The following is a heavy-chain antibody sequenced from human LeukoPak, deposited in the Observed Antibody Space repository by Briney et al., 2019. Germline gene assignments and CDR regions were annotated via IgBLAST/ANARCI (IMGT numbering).Heavy chain of an antibody. D-gene: IGHD1-26*01. Sequence: SQTLSLTCTVSGGSISSGGYYWSWIRQHPGKGLEWIEYIYYSGSTYYNPSLKSRVTISVDTSKNQFSLKLSSVTAADTAVYYCARDNIVGARGADYWGQGTLVTVSS. V-gene: IGHV4-31*03. CDR3: ARDNIVGARGADY. CDR2: IYYSGST. J-gene: IGHJ4*02. CDR1: GGSISSGGYY.